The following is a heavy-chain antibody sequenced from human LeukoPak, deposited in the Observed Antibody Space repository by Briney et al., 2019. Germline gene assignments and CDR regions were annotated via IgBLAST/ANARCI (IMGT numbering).Heavy chain of an antibody. CDR1: GFTFDNYR. CDR3: TKRVKYGGTWDHFAD. D-gene: IGHD1-26*01. V-gene: IGHV3-23*01. CDR2: VNADGGNT. J-gene: IGHJ4*02. Sequence: PGGSLRLSCAASGFTFDNYRMGWVRQAPGKGLEWVSTVNADGGNTYYADSVKGRFTISRDNSKSTLILQMNSLRVEDTALYYCTKRVKYGGTWDHFADWGQGTLVTVSS.